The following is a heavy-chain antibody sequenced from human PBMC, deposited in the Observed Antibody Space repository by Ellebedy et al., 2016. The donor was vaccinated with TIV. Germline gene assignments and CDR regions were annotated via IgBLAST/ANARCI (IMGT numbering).Heavy chain of an antibody. D-gene: IGHD6-13*01. J-gene: IGHJ4*02. CDR1: GFTFSSYA. V-gene: IGHV3-23*01. Sequence: GESLKISCAASGFTFSSYAMSWVRQAPGKGLEWVSVISGSGGSTYYADSVKGRFTISRDNSKNTLNLQMNSLRAEDTAVYYCAKGLWKAAPGALDPYDYWGQGTLVTVSS. CDR2: ISGSGGST. CDR3: AKGLWKAAPGALDPYDY.